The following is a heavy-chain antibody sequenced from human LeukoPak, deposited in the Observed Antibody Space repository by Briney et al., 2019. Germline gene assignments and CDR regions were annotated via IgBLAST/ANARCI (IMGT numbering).Heavy chain of an antibody. CDR2: ISDSGST. CDR1: GGSISSYY. CDR3: AKVALGDHRYPFDR. V-gene: IGHV4-59*01. J-gene: IGHJ3*02. Sequence: SETLSLTCTVSGGSISSYYWSWIRHPPGKGLEWIGYISDSGSTNYNPSLKSRVTISVDTSKNQFSLKLSSVTAADPAGYYCAKVALGDHRYPFDRRRQQTNVTDPS. D-gene: IGHD6-19*01.